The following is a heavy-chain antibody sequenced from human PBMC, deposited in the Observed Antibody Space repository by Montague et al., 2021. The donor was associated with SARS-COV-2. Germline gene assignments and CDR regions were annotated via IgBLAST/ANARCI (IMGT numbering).Heavy chain of an antibody. CDR2: IYSGGTT. CDR3: ARRLEERLPYYYYGLDV. CDR1: GFAVNSNY. Sequence: SLRLSCAATGFAVNSNYMTWVRQAPGKGLEWVSVIYSGGTTYYANSVKDRFTISRDSSKNTVHLQMNSLRVDDTAVYYCARRLEERLPYYYYGLDVWGRGTTVTVSS. J-gene: IGHJ6*02. D-gene: IGHD1/OR15-1a*01. V-gene: IGHV3-66*01.